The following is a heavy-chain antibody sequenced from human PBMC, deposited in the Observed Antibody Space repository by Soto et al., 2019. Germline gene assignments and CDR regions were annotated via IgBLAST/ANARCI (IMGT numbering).Heavy chain of an antibody. J-gene: IGHJ5*02. D-gene: IGHD3-3*01. CDR3: VRDRFTIFGVAENRFDT. Sequence: EVQLVESGGGLVQLGGSLRLSCAASGFIVSNNYMSWIRQAPGKGLEWLSIIYSGASTYYARSVKGRFTISRDSSQNTIYLQMNSLGDDDTAVYYCVRDRFTIFGVAENRFDTWGQGTLVTVSS. V-gene: IGHV3-66*01. CDR1: GFIVSNNY. CDR2: IYSGAST.